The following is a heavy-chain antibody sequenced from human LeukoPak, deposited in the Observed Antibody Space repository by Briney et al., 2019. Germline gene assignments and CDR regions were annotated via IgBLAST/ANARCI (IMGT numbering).Heavy chain of an antibody. CDR3: ARAVFYRGYFDWTTGPNIPFDP. Sequence: ASVKVSCKASGFTFTSSAMQWVRQAPGQRLEWMGWINAGNGNTKYSQKFQGRVTITRDTSASTAYMELSSLRSEDTAVYYCARAVFYRGYFDWTTGPNIPFDPWGQGTLVTVSS. CDR1: GFTFTSSA. J-gene: IGHJ5*02. V-gene: IGHV1-3*01. CDR2: INAGNGNT. D-gene: IGHD3-9*01.